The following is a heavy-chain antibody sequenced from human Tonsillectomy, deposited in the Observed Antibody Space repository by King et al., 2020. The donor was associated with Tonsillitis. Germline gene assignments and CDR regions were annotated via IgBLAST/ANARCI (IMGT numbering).Heavy chain of an antibody. CDR2: ISYYGSKK. J-gene: IGHJ4*02. D-gene: IGHD6-13*01. V-gene: IGHV3-30*18. CDR1: GFTFSSYC. CDR3: AKSLYSSSWYTSYFDY. Sequence: VQLVESGGGVVQPGRSLRLSCAASGFTFSSYCMHWVRQAPGKGLEWVAVISYYGSKKYYADAVKGRFTISRDNSKNTLYLQMNSLRAEDTAVYYCAKSLYSSSWYTSYFDYWGQGTLVTVSS.